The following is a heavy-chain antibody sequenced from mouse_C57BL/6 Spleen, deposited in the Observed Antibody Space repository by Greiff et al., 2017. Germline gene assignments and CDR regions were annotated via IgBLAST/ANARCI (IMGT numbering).Heavy chain of an antibody. CDR1: GYTFTSYW. D-gene: IGHD1-1*01. CDR3: ARRGHLSTVVAHFDY. V-gene: IGHV1-50*01. Sequence: QVQLQQPGAELVKPGASVKLSCKASGYTFTSYWMQWVKQRPGQGLEWIGEIDPSDSYTNSNQKFKGKATLTVDTYSSTSYMQLSSLTSEDSAVYYCARRGHLSTVVAHFDYWGQGTTLTVSS. J-gene: IGHJ2*01. CDR2: IDPSDSYT.